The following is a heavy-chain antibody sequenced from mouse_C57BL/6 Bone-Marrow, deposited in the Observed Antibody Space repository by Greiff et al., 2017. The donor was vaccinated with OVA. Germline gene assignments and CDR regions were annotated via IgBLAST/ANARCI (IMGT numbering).Heavy chain of an antibody. V-gene: IGHV14-4*01. Sequence: EVKLMESGAELVRPGASVKLSCTASGFNIKDDYMHWVKQRPEQGLEWIGWIDPENGDTEYASKFQGKATITADTSSNTAYLQLSSLTSEDTAVYYCTTPGFITTVVAHYYAMDYWGQGTSVTVSS. D-gene: IGHD1-1*01. CDR1: GFNIKDDY. CDR2: IDPENGDT. J-gene: IGHJ4*01. CDR3: TTPGFITTVVAHYYAMDY.